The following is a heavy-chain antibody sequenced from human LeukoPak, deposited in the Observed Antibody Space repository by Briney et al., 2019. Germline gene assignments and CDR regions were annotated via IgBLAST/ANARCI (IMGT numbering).Heavy chain of an antibody. CDR3: ARELGIAAAPLDY. D-gene: IGHD6-13*01. CDR1: GFIFSSYA. Sequence: GGSLRLSCAASGFIFSSYAMHWVRQAPGKGLEWVAVISYDGSNKYYADSVKGRFTISRDNSKNTLYLQMNSLRAEDTAVYYCARELGIAAAPLDYWGPGTLVTVSS. J-gene: IGHJ4*02. V-gene: IGHV3-30*04. CDR2: ISYDGSNK.